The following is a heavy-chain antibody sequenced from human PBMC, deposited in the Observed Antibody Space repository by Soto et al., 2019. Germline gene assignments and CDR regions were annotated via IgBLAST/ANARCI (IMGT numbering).Heavy chain of an antibody. J-gene: IGHJ4*02. CDR2: ISGSGGST. D-gene: IGHD4-17*01. CDR3: AKALDDYGDLYYFDY. CDR1: GFTFSSYA. Sequence: EVQLLESGGGLVQPGGSLRLSCAASGFTFSSYAMSWVRQAPGKGLEWVLAISGSGGSTYYADSVKGRFTISRDNSKNTLYLQMNSLRAEDTAVYYCAKALDDYGDLYYFDYWGQGTLVTVSS. V-gene: IGHV3-23*01.